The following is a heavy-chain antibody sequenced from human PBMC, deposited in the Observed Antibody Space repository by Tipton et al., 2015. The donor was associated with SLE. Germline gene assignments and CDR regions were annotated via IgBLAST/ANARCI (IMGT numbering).Heavy chain of an antibody. CDR1: GGSISSSSYY. CDR2: IYYSGST. D-gene: IGHD6-25*01. Sequence: TLSLTCTVSGGSISSSSYYWSWIRQPPGKGLEWIGYIYYSGSTYYNPSLKSRVTISVDTSKNQFSLKLSSVTAADTAVYYCATSGSSGEYFQHWGQGTLVTVSS. J-gene: IGHJ1*01. V-gene: IGHV4-31*03. CDR3: ATSGSSGEYFQH.